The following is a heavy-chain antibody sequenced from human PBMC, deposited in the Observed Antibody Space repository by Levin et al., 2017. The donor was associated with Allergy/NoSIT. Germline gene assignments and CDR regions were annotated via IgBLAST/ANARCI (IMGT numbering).Heavy chain of an antibody. CDR1: GFTFSSYA. CDR2: ISYDGSNK. Sequence: SCAASGFTFSSYAMHWVRQAPGKGLEWVAVISYDGSNKYYADSVKGRFTISRDNSKNTLYLQMNSLRAEDTAVYYCARDQLFGVAEHYYGMDVWGQGTTVTVSS. V-gene: IGHV3-30-3*01. D-gene: IGHD3-3*01. J-gene: IGHJ6*02. CDR3: ARDQLFGVAEHYYGMDV.